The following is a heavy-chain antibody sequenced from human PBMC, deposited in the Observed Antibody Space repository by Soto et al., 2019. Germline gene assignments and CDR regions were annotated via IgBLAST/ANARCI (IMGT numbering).Heavy chain of an antibody. J-gene: IGHJ6*02. CDR1: GFTVSSNY. CDR3: AKEDTYCSGGGCSDPDYYGMDV. CDR2: IYSGGST. Sequence: EVQLVETGGGLIQPGGSLRLSCAASGFTVSSNYMSWVRQAPGKGLEWVSVIYSGGSTYYADSVKARFTISRDNSKNTLYLQMNSLRAEDTAVYYCAKEDTYCSGGGCSDPDYYGMDVWGQGTTVTVSS. V-gene: IGHV3-53*02. D-gene: IGHD2-15*01.